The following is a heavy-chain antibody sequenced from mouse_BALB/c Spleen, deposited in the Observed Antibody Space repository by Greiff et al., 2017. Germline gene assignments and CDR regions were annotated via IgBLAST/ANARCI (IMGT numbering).Heavy chain of an antibody. Sequence: EVQLQQSGAELVKPGASVKLSCTASGFNIKDTYMHWVKQRPEQGLEWIGRIDPANGNTKYDPKFQGKATITADTSSNTAYLQLSSLTSEDTAVYYCARIYYYGSSYSYYAMDYWGQGTSVTVSS. CDR1: GFNIKDTY. V-gene: IGHV14-3*02. CDR2: IDPANGNT. D-gene: IGHD1-1*01. J-gene: IGHJ4*01. CDR3: ARIYYYGSSYSYYAMDY.